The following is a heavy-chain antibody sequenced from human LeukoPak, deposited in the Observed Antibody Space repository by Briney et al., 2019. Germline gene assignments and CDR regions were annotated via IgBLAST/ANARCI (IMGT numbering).Heavy chain of an antibody. V-gene: IGHV1-46*01. CDR3: ARGVEAVAGTVPRYYMDV. Sequence: ASVKVSCKASGYSFTSHYMHWVRQAPGQGLEWMGLINPSGSSTLYAQKFQGRVTMTRDTSTTTDYMELSSLRSEDTAVYYCARGVEAVAGTVPRYYMDVWGKGTTVTVSS. CDR2: INPSGSST. J-gene: IGHJ6*03. D-gene: IGHD6-19*01. CDR1: GYSFTSHY.